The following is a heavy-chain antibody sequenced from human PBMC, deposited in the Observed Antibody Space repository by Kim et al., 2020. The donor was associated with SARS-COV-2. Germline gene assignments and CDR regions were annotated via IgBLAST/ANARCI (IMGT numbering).Heavy chain of an antibody. Sequence: GGSLRLSCAASGFTVSSNYMSWVHQAPGKGLEWVSVIYNGGSTYYADSVKGRFTISRDNSKNTLYLQMNSLRAEDTAVYYCARDPGSDYDILTGYGYYYGMDVWGQGTTVTVSS. D-gene: IGHD3-9*01. CDR1: GFTVSSNY. V-gene: IGHV3-53*01. CDR2: IYNGGST. CDR3: ARDPGSDYDILTGYGYYYGMDV. J-gene: IGHJ6*02.